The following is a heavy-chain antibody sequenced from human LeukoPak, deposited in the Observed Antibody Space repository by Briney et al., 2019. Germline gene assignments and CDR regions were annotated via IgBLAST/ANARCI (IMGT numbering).Heavy chain of an antibody. D-gene: IGHD5-24*01. J-gene: IGHJ6*03. CDR3: ARNSGDGYNYDYYYMDV. V-gene: IGHV1-69*05. CDR2: IIPIFGTA. Sequence: SVKVSCKASGGTFSSYAISWVRQAPGQGLEWMGGIIPIFGTANYAQKFQGRVTITTDESTSTAYMELSSLRSEDTAVYYCARNSGDGYNYDYYYMDVWGKGTTVTVSS. CDR1: GGTFSSYA.